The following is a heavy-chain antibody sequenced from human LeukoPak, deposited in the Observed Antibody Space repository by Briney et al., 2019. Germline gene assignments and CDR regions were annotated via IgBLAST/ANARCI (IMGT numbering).Heavy chain of an antibody. Sequence: GSLKLSCAASGFTFSSYAMSWVRQAPGKGLEWVSAISFSGTNTYYADSVKGRFTISRDNLKNTLYLQMNSLGAEDTAVYFCAKEVKAATNWFDPWGQGTLVTVTS. V-gene: IGHV3-23*01. CDR1: GFTFSSYA. D-gene: IGHD6-25*01. CDR2: ISFSGTNT. CDR3: AKEVKAATNWFDP. J-gene: IGHJ5*02.